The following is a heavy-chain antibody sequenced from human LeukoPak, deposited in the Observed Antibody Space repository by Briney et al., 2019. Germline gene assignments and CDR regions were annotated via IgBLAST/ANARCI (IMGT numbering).Heavy chain of an antibody. CDR2: IYYSGST. CDR1: GGSISSYY. D-gene: IGHD6-19*01. Sequence: PSETLSLTCTVSGGSISSYYWSWIRQPPGKGLEWIGYIYYSGSTNYNPSLKSRVTISVDMSKNQFSLKLSSVTAADTAVYYCARDFEGSSGWYLYYWGQGTLVTVSS. J-gene: IGHJ4*02. V-gene: IGHV4-59*01. CDR3: ARDFEGSSGWYLYY.